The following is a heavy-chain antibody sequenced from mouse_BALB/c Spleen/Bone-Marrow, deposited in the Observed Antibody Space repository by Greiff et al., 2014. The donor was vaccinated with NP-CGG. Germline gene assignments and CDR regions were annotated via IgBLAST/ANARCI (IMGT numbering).Heavy chain of an antibody. D-gene: IGHD1-1*01. CDR3: ASYYYGSSGFAY. CDR1: GFNIKDTY. Sequence: VQLKESGAELVKPGASVKLSCTASGFNIKDTYMDWVKQRPEQGLEWIGRIDPANGNTKYDPKFQGKATITADTSSNTAYLQLSSLTSEDTAVYYCASYYYGSSGFAYWGQGTQVTVSA. J-gene: IGHJ3*01. V-gene: IGHV14-3*02. CDR2: IDPANGNT.